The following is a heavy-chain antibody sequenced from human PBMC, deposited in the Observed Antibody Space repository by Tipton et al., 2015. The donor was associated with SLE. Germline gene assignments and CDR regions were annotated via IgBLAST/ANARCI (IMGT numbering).Heavy chain of an antibody. CDR2: IYGGDTT. V-gene: IGHV3-53*01. J-gene: IGHJ5*02. CDR1: DFTVSSNY. CDR3: ASLAGHL. Sequence: GSLRLSCAASDFTVSSNYMSWVRQAPGKGLEWVSVIYGGDTTYYADSVKGRFTISRENSKNTVYLQMNSLRAEDTAVYYCASLAGHLWGQGTLVIVSS.